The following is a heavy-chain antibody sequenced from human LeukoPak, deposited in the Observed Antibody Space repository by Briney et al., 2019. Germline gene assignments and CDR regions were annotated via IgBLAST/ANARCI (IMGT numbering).Heavy chain of an antibody. D-gene: IGHD6-13*01. Sequence: SETLSLTCTVSGGSISSGDYYWSWIRQPPGKGLEWIGEINHSGSTNYNPSLKSRVTISVDTSKNQFSLKLSSVTAADTAVYYCAREDSVLDQQLDYWGQGTLVTVSS. CDR3: AREDSVLDQQLDY. J-gene: IGHJ4*02. V-gene: IGHV4-39*07. CDR2: INHSGST. CDR1: GGSISSGDYY.